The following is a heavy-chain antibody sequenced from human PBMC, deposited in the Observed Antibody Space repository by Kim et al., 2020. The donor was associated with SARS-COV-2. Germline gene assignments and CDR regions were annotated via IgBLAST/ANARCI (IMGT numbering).Heavy chain of an antibody. CDR3: ARKWLRSNYYYGMDV. V-gene: IGHV1-3*01. D-gene: IGHD5-12*01. CDR1: GYTFTSYA. J-gene: IGHJ6*02. Sequence: ASVKVSCKASGYTFTSYAMHWVRQAPGQRLEWMGWINAGNGNTKYSQKFQGRVTITRDTSASTAYMELSSLRSEDTAVYYCARKWLRSNYYYGMDVWGQGTTVTVSS. CDR2: INAGNGNT.